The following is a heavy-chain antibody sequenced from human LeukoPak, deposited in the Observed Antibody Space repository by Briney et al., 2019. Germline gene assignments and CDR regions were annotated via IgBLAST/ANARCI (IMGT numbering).Heavy chain of an antibody. Sequence: SVKVSCTASGYTFTSYGISWVRQAPGQGLEWMGRIIPILGIANYAQKFQGRVTITADKSTSTAYMELSSLGSEDTAVYYCARGGPDYYDSSGYYFDYWGQGTLVTVSS. V-gene: IGHV1-69*04. CDR1: GYTFTSYG. CDR3: ARGGPDYYDSSGYYFDY. D-gene: IGHD3-22*01. CDR2: IIPILGIA. J-gene: IGHJ4*02.